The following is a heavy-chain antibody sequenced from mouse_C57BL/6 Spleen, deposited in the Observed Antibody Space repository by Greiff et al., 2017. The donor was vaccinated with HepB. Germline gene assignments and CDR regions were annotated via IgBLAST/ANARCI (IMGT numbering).Heavy chain of an antibody. J-gene: IGHJ4*01. CDR2: ISSGSSTI. CDR3: ARQIYYYYAMDY. V-gene: IGHV5-17*01. D-gene: IGHD2-1*01. CDR1: GFTFSDYG. Sequence: EVHLVESGGGLVKPGGSLKLSCAASGFTFSDYGMHWVRQAPEKGLEWVAYISSGSSTIYYADTVKGRFTISRDNAKNTLFLQMTSLRSEDTAMYYCARQIYYYYAMDYWGQGTSVTVSS.